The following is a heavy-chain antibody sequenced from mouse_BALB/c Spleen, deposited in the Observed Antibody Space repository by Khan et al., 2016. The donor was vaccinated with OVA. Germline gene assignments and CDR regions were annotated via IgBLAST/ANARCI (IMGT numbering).Heavy chain of an antibody. CDR1: GFDFSRYW. CDR2: INPDSSTI. V-gene: IGHV4-1*02. Sequence: EVKLLESGGGLVQPGGSLKLSCAASGFDFSRYWMSWVRQAPGKGLEWIGEINPDSSTINYTPSLKDKFIISRDNAKNTLYLQMSKVRSEDTALYYCARLCYYGYFNDWGAGTTVTVSS. J-gene: IGHJ1*01. CDR3: ARLCYYGYFND.